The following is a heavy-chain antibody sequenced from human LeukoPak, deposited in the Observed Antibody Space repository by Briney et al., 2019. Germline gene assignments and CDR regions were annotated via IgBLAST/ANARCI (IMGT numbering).Heavy chain of an antibody. CDR2: IIPIFGTA. V-gene: IGHV1-69*05. J-gene: IGHJ4*02. CDR3: ARREVSMNNFDY. CDR1: VYTYTTYD. Sequence: ASVKVSCKASVYTYTTYDINWVRQAPGQGLEWVGGIIPIFGTANYAQMCEGRVTITTEESTSPAYLEQSRPRSEDHAVSYCARREVSMNNFDYWGQGTLVTVSS. D-gene: IGHD1-14*01.